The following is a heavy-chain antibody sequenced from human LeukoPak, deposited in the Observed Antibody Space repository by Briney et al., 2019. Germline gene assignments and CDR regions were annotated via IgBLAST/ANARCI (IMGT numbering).Heavy chain of an antibody. CDR3: ARGGVVVAATFDY. CDR2: IYTSGNT. CDR1: GGSNSGYY. Sequence: PSETLSLTCTVSGGSNSGYYWSWIRQPAGEGLEWIGRIYTSGNTFYNPSLKSRVTMSVDTSKNQFPLKLSSVTAADTAVYYCARGGVVVAATFDYWAREPWSPSPQ. V-gene: IGHV4-4*07. D-gene: IGHD2-15*01. J-gene: IGHJ4*02.